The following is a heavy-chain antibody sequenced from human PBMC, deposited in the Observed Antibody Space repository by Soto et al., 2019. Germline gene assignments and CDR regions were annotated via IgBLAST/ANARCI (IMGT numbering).Heavy chain of an antibody. J-gene: IGHJ4*02. V-gene: IGHV4-4*02. CDR1: SASIITEQR. CDR2: IHHSGST. CDR3: ARSFGWYAIDH. D-gene: IGHD6-19*01. Sequence: QMQLQESGPGLVKPSETLSLTCAVSSASIITEQRWTWVRQPPGKGLEWIGEIHHSGSTNNNPSRSSXXTXSXXKSKNQFSLNLNSVTAADTALYYCARSFGWYAIDHWGQGTLVIVSS.